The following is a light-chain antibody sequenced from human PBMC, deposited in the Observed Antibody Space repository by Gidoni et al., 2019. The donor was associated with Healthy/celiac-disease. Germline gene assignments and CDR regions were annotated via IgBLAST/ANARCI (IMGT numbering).Light chain of an antibody. Sequence: QSALTQPASVSGSPGPSITISCTGTSSDVGSYKLVSWYQQHPGKSPQLLIYEGSKRPSGVSNRFSGSKSGNTASLTISGLQAEDVADYYCCSYAGSSTVVFGGGTKLTVL. CDR2: EGS. V-gene: IGLV2-23*01. J-gene: IGLJ2*01. CDR1: SSDVGSYKL. CDR3: CSYAGSSTVV.